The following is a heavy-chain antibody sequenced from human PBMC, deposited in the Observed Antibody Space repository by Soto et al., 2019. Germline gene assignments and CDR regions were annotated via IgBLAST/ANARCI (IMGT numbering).Heavy chain of an antibody. V-gene: IGHV4-59*01. Sequence: QVQLQESGPGLVKPSETLSLTCAVSGYSISSYYCMWIRQPPGKGLESIGYLYYGRSANYNPSLKSRVTLSVDTSTNQCSLTLSSMTAADTAVYYCALRSMAVVPEYWGQGTLGTVSS. D-gene: IGHD3-22*01. CDR1: GYSISSYY. CDR2: LYYGRSA. CDR3: ALRSMAVVPEY. J-gene: IGHJ4*02.